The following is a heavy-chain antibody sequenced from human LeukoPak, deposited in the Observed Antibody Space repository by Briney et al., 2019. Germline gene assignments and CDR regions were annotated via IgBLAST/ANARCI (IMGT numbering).Heavy chain of an antibody. CDR3: ARKDGDY. J-gene: IGHJ4*02. Sequence: PSETLSLTCTVSGASICSFHWTWIRQPAGKGLEWIGLIYSSGSTIYNPSLKSRVAMSVDMTKNQLSLKLSSVTAADTAMYYCARKDGDYWGQGTLVTVSS. CDR2: IYSSGST. V-gene: IGHV4-4*07. CDR1: GASICSFH.